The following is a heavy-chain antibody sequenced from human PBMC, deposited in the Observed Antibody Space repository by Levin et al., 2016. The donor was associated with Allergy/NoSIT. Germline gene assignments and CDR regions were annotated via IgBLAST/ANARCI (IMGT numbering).Heavy chain of an antibody. V-gene: IGHV3-48*02. Sequence: GESLKISCAASGFTFSSYSMNWVRQAPGKGLEWVSYISSSSSTIYYADSVKGRFTISRDNAKNSLYLQMNSLRDEDTAVYYCARDQGWLRLLSAFDIWGQGTMVTVSS. CDR3: ARDQGWLRLLSAFDI. J-gene: IGHJ3*02. CDR1: GFTFSSYS. D-gene: IGHD5-24*01. CDR2: ISSSSSTI.